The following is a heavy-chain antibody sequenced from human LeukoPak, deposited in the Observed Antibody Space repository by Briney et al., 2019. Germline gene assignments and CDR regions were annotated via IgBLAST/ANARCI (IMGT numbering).Heavy chain of an antibody. Sequence: PSETLSLTCAVYGGSFSGYYWSWIRQPPGKGLEWIGEINHSGSTNYNPSLKSRVTISEDTSKNQFSLKLSSVTAADTAVYYCARGQTSQEPNSGYDWGFGNWFDPWGQGTLVTVSS. CDR1: GGSFSGYY. V-gene: IGHV4-34*01. CDR2: INHSGST. D-gene: IGHD5-12*01. J-gene: IGHJ5*02. CDR3: ARGQTSQEPNSGYDWGFGNWFDP.